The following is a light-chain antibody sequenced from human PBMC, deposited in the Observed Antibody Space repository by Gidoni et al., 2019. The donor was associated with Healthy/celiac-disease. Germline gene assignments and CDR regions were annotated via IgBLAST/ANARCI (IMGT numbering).Light chain of an antibody. J-gene: IGKJ2*01. CDR2: AAS. Sequence: DIQMTQSPSSLSASVGDRVTITCRASQSISSYLNWYQQKPGKAPKLLLYAASSLQSGVPSRFSGSGSGTDFPLPIISLQPEDFATYSCQQSYSTPYTFGQGTKLEIK. CDR1: QSISSY. V-gene: IGKV1-39*01. CDR3: QQSYSTPYT.